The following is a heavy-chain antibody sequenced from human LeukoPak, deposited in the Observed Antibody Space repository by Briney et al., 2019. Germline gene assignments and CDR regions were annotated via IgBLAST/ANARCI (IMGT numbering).Heavy chain of an antibody. V-gene: IGHV3-20*04. D-gene: IGHD3-10*02. CDR1: GFTFDDYG. CDR3: AELGITMIGGV. CDR2: INWIGGST. J-gene: IGHJ6*04. Sequence: GGSLRLSCAASGFTFDDYGMSWVRQAPGKGLEWVSSINWIGGSTGYADSVKGRFTISRDNAKNSLYLQMNSLRAEDTAVYYCAELGITMIGGVWGKGTTVTISS.